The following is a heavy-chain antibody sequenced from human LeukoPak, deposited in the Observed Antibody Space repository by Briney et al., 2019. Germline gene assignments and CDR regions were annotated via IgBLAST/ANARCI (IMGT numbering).Heavy chain of an antibody. V-gene: IGHV5-51*01. CDR3: ARHLRVGATSLDAFDI. J-gene: IGHJ3*02. Sequence: GESLKISCKGSGYSFTSYWIGWVRQMPGKGLEWMGIIYPGDSDTRYSPSFQGQVTISADKSISTAYLQWSSLKASDTAMYYCARHLRVGATSLDAFDIWGQGTMVTVSS. D-gene: IGHD1-26*01. CDR1: GYSFTSYW. CDR2: IYPGDSDT.